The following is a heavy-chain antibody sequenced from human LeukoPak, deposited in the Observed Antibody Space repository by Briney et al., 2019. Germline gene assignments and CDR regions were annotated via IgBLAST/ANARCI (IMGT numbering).Heavy chain of an antibody. V-gene: IGHV4-34*01. CDR2: INHSGST. CDR3: ARVKGYSYGFSPRYFDY. J-gene: IGHJ4*02. D-gene: IGHD5-18*01. Sequence: PSETLSLTCAVYGGSFSGYYWSCTRQPPGKGLEWIGEINHSGSTNYNPSLKSRVTISVDTSKNQFSLKLSSVTAADTAVYYCARVKGYSYGFSPRYFDYWGQGALVTVSS. CDR1: GGSFSGYY.